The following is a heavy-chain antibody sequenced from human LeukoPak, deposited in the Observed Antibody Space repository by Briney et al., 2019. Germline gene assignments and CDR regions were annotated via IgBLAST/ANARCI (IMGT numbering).Heavy chain of an antibody. D-gene: IGHD4-17*01. CDR1: GGSFSGYY. Sequence: SETLSLTCAVYGGSFSGYYWSWIRQPPGKGLEWIREINHSGSTNYNPSLKSRVTISVDTSKNQFSLKLSSVTAADTAVYYCARHLTVTTPAKPYNWFDPWGQGTLVTVSS. CDR3: ARHLTVTTPAKPYNWFDP. CDR2: INHSGST. J-gene: IGHJ5*02. V-gene: IGHV4-34*01.